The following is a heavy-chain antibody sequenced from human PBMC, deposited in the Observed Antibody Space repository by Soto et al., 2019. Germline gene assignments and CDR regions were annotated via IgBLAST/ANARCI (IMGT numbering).Heavy chain of an antibody. J-gene: IGHJ6*02. Sequence: GASVKVSCKASGYTFTGYYIHWVRQAPGQGLEWMGWINPNSGGTNYAQKFQGWVTMTRDTSISTAYMELSRLRSDDTAVYYCARAQYSGSSDYYYGMDVWGQGTTVTVSS. CDR2: INPNSGGT. CDR3: ARAQYSGSSDYYYGMDV. CDR1: GYTFTGYY. D-gene: IGHD1-26*01. V-gene: IGHV1-2*04.